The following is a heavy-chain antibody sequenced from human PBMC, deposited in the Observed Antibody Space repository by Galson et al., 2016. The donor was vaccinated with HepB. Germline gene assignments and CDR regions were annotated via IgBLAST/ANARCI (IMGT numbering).Heavy chain of an antibody. CDR2: ISYDGSNQ. V-gene: IGHV3-30*18. Sequence: CAASGFTFRSYGMHWIRQSPGKGLEWVAAISYDGSNQYYPDSMKGRFTISRDNSKNTLHLEMSSLRAEDTAIYFCAKEAGGNSEVGYWGQGTLVTVSS. CDR3: AKEAGGNSEVGY. J-gene: IGHJ4*02. D-gene: IGHD4-23*01. CDR1: GFTFRSYG.